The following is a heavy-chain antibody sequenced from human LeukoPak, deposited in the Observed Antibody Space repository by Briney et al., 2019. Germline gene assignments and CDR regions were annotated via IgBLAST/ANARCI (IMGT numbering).Heavy chain of an antibody. Sequence: SETLSLTCIVSGDSISSSSYYWAWIRQPPGKGLECIGNIYYSGSTHYNPSLKSQVTISVDTSKNHFSLKLSSVTAADTAVYYCARVRGCSGGRCYSGSWFDPWGQGTLVTVSS. CDR2: IYYSGST. CDR1: GDSISSSSYY. D-gene: IGHD2-15*01. V-gene: IGHV4-39*02. CDR3: ARVRGCSGGRCYSGSWFDP. J-gene: IGHJ5*02.